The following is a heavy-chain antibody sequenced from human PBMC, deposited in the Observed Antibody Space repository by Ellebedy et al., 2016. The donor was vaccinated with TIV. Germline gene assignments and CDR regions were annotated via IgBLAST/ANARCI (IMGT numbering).Heavy chain of an antibody. Sequence: AASVKVSCKASGYTFTSYYIHWVRQAPGQGLEWMGIISPSSGGTSYAQKFQGRVTLTRDTSTSTVYMELSSLRSDYTAVYYCAREDSSGYSNFDYWGQGALVTVSS. CDR3: AREDSSGYSNFDY. CDR1: GYTFTSYY. V-gene: IGHV1-46*01. D-gene: IGHD3-22*01. J-gene: IGHJ4*02. CDR2: ISPSSGGT.